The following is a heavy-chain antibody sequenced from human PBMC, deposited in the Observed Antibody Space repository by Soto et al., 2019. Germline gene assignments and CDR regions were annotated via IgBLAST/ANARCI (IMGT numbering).Heavy chain of an antibody. V-gene: IGHV1-69*13. J-gene: IGHJ5*02. D-gene: IGHD1-7*01. CDR1: GVTFSSYS. CDR3: ARETPGKLSTGRNWFDP. Sequence: SLKGSCKASGVTFSSYSISCVRQSPLQLLEWMGVIIPIFGTANYAQKFQGRVTITADESTSTAYMELSSLRSEDTAVYYCARETPGKLSTGRNWFDPWGQGTLVTVSS. CDR2: IIPIFGTA.